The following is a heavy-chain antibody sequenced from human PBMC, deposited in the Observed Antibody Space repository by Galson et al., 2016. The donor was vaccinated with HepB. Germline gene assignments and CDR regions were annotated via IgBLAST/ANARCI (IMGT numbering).Heavy chain of an antibody. CDR3: AKRRYFGSDAAGVS. D-gene: IGHD3-9*01. J-gene: IGHJ5*02. CDR2: ISDSGGVT. V-gene: IGHV3-23*01. Sequence: SLRLSCAASGFTFSSYVMSWVRQAPGKGLEWVSGISDSGGVTYYADSVKGRFTVSRDNSKNTLYLEMKSLRAEDTAIYYCAKRRYFGSDAAGVSWGQGTLVTVSS. CDR1: GFTFSSYV.